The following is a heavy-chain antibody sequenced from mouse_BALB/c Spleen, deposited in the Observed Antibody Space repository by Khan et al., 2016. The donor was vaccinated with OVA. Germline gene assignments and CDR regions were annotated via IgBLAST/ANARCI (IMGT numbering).Heavy chain of an antibody. J-gene: IGHJ2*01. V-gene: IGHV1-63*02. CDR1: GYTFTNYW. Sequence: QVQLQQSGAELVRPGTSVKMSCKAAGYTFTNYWIGWVKQRPGHGLEWIGDIYPGGGYTNYNEKFKGKATLTADTSSSTAYMQLSSLTSGESVIYYCERRGAARATWDYFDYWGQGTTLTVSS. D-gene: IGHD3-1*01. CDR3: ERRGAARATWDYFDY. CDR2: IYPGGGYT.